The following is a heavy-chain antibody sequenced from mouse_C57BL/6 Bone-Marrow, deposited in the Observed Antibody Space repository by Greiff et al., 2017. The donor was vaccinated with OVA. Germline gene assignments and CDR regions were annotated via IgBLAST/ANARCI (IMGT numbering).Heavy chain of an antibody. Sequence: EVQVVESGGGLVKPGGSLKLSCAASGFTFSDYGMHWVRQAPEKGLEWVAYISSGSSTIYYADTVKGRFTISRDNAKNTLFLQMTSLRSEDTAMYYCARKVELGRGYFDYWGQGTTLTVSS. J-gene: IGHJ2*01. D-gene: IGHD4-1*01. CDR1: GFTFSDYG. CDR2: ISSGSSTI. V-gene: IGHV5-17*01. CDR3: ARKVELGRGYFDY.